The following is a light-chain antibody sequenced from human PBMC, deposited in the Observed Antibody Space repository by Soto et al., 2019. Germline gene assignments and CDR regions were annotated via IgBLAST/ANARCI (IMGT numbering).Light chain of an antibody. V-gene: IGKV1-39*01. CDR1: QTVISY. J-gene: IGKJ2*01. CDR3: QQNYHTPPYT. CDR2: ATT. Sequence: DIQLTQCPSSLSSSVGDRVTITCRASQTVISYLNLYQQKPGQAPKLLIYATTHLQSAVPSRFSGSGSGTEFTLTISSLHPEDFATYFCQQNYHTPPYTFGQGTKVDIK.